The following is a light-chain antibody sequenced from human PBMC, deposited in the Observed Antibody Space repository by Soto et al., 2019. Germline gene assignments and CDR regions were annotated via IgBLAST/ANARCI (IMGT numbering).Light chain of an antibody. J-gene: IGLJ1*01. CDR2: QVT. Sequence: QSVLTQPASVSGSLGQSITISCTGTTRDIAGYNYISWYQQLPGKAPKLMIYQVTIRPSGISNRFSGSKSGNTASLTISGLQAEDEADYYCSSHAGSNNQVFGTGTKVTVL. V-gene: IGLV2-14*01. CDR3: SSHAGSNNQV. CDR1: TRDIAGYNY.